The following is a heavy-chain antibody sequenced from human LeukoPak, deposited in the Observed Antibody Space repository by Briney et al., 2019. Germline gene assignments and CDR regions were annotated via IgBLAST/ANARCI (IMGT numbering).Heavy chain of an antibody. V-gene: IGHV3-7*01. CDR1: GFTFSSYW. Sequence: GGSLRLSCAGSGFTFSSYWMTWVRQAPGKGLEWVANINQDGSEKYCVDSVKGRFSISRDNTKNSVYLQMNSLRAEDTVVYFCASAIAAAYAYWGQGTLVTVSS. CDR3: ASAIAAAYAY. CDR2: INQDGSEK. D-gene: IGHD6-13*01. J-gene: IGHJ4*02.